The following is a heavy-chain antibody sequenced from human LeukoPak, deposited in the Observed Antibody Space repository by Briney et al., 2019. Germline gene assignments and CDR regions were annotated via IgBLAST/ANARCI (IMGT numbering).Heavy chain of an antibody. CDR2: ISAYNGNT. V-gene: IGHV1-18*04. D-gene: IGHD1-1*01. Sequence: ASLKVSCKASGYTFTSYGISWVRQAPGHGLEWMGWISAYNGNTNYAQKLQGRVTMTTDTSTSTAYMELRSLRSDDTAVYYCARVRLEPNYYYYGMDVWGKGTTVTVSS. J-gene: IGHJ6*04. CDR1: GYTFTSYG. CDR3: ARVRLEPNYYYYGMDV.